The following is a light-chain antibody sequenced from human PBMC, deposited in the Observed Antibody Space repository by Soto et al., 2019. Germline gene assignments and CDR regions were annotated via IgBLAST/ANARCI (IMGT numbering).Light chain of an antibody. J-gene: IGKJ3*01. CDR3: QQYNNWPSS. V-gene: IGKV3-15*01. CDR2: GAS. CDR1: QSVSSN. Sequence: EIVMTQSPATLSVSPGERATLSCRASQSVSSNLAWYQQKPGQAPRLLIYGASTRATGIPARFSGSGSGTEFTLTISSLQSDDFALYYCQQYNNWPSSFGPGTKVDIK.